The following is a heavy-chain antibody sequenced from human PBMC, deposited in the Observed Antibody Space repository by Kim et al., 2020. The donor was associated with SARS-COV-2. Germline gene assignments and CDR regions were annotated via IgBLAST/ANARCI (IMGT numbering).Heavy chain of an antibody. J-gene: IGHJ5*02. V-gene: IGHV1-24*01. Sequence: ASVKVSCKVSGYTLTELSMHWVRQAPGKGLEWMGGFDPEDGETIYAQKFQGRVTMTEDTSTDTDYMELSSLRSEDTAVYYCATAGQLWLRGWFDPWGQGTLVTVSS. CDR1: GYTLTELS. CDR2: FDPEDGET. CDR3: ATAGQLWLRGWFDP. D-gene: IGHD5-18*01.